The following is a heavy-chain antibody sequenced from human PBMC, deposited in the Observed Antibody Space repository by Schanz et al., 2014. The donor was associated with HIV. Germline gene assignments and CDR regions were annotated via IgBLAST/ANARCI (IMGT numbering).Heavy chain of an antibody. J-gene: IGHJ4*02. D-gene: IGHD6-6*01. V-gene: IGHV3-30*18. CDR2: ISYDGRNK. CDR3: AKGWRGYSISSWVDY. CDR1: GFTFDSYG. Sequence: QVRLVESGGGVVRPGRSLRLSCAASGFTFDSYGMHWVRQAPGKGLEWVAVISYDGRNKYYADSVRGRITISRDNSKNTLYLQMNSLRADDTAVYYCAKGWRGYSISSWVDYWGQGSLVTVSS.